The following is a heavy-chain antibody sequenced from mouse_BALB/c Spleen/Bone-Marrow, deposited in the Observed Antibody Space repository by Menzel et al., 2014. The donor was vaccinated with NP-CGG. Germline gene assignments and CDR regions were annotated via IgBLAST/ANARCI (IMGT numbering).Heavy chain of an antibody. V-gene: IGHV1-5*01. D-gene: IGHD1-1*01. J-gene: IGHJ1*01. CDR2: IYPGNSDT. CDR1: GYSFTIYW. Sequence: EVQVVESGTVLARPGASVKMSCKASGYSFTIYWMHWVKQRPGQGLEWIGAIYPGNSDTSYNQKFKGKAKLTAVTSASTAYMELSSLTNEDSAVYYCTRFGSTYDWYFDVWGAGTTVTVS. CDR3: TRFGSTYDWYFDV.